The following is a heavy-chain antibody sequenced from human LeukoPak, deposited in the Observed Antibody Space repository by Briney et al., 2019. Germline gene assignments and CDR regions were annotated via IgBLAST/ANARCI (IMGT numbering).Heavy chain of an antibody. D-gene: IGHD3-3*01. CDR3: ARHGDYDFWSGYSDAFDI. Sequence: GGSLRLSCAASGFTFSNYWMSWVRQAPGKGLEWVANIKQDGSETYYVDSVTGRFTISRDNAKNSLSLQMNSLRAEDTAVYYCARHGDYDFWSGYSDAFDIWGQGTMVTVSS. CDR1: GFTFSNYW. J-gene: IGHJ3*02. CDR2: IKQDGSET. V-gene: IGHV3-7*01.